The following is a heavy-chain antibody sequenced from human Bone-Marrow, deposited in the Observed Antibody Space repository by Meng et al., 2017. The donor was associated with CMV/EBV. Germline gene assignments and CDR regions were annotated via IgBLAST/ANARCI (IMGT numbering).Heavy chain of an antibody. CDR3: ARGVVGSSGYSYWFDP. Sequence: SETLSLTCTVSGGSISSSCYYWGWIRQPPGKGLEWIGSIYYSGSTYYNPSLKSRVTISVDTSKNQFSLKLSSVTAADTAVYYCARGVVGSSGYSYWFDPWGQGTLVTVSS. D-gene: IGHD5-12*01. CDR2: IYYSGST. CDR1: GGSISSSCYY. V-gene: IGHV4-39*01. J-gene: IGHJ5*02.